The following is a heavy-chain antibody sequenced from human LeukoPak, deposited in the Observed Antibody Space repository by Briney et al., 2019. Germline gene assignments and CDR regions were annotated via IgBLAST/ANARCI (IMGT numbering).Heavy chain of an antibody. CDR3: ARRLCGGDCYSTFSY. D-gene: IGHD2-21*02. V-gene: IGHV4-31*03. Sequence: SETLSLTCTVSGGSISSGGYYWSWIRQHPGKGLEWIGYIYYSGSTYYNPSLKSRVTISVDTSKNQFSLKLSSVTAADTAVYYCARRLCGGDCYSTFSYWGQGTLVTVSS. CDR1: GGSISSGGYY. J-gene: IGHJ4*02. CDR2: IYYSGST.